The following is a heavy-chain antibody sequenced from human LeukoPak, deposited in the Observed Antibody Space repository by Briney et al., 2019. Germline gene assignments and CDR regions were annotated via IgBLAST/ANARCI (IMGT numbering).Heavy chain of an antibody. CDR2: TSTSGRAM. D-gene: IGHD1-26*01. J-gene: IGHJ5*02. Sequence: PGGSLRLSCAASGFTFSHAWMTWVRQAPGKGLEWISYTSTSGRAMSYADFVQGRFTISRDNANNSVYLEMSSLRADDTAVYYCAREDSGSSSFWLDPWGQGTLVTVSS. V-gene: IGHV3-11*01. CDR1: GFTFSHAW. CDR3: AREDSGSSSFWLDP.